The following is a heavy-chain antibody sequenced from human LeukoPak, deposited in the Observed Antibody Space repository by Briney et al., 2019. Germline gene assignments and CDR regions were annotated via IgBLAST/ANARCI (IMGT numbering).Heavy chain of an antibody. CDR1: GYTFTGYY. D-gene: IGHD2-15*01. CDR2: INPSGGST. J-gene: IGHJ4*02. V-gene: IGHV1-46*01. Sequence: ASVKVSCKASGYTFTGYYMHWVRQAPGQGLEWMGIINPSGGSTSYAQKFQGRVTMTRDTSTSTVYMELSSLRSEDTAVYYCARDRDLYCSGGSCYPGYFDYWGQGTLVTVSS. CDR3: ARDRDLYCSGGSCYPGYFDY.